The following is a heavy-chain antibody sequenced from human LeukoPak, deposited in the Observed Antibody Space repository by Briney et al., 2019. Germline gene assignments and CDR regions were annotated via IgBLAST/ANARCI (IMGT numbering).Heavy chain of an antibody. Sequence: GGSLRLSCAASGFTFSSYAMHWVRQAPGKGLEWVAVISYDGSNKYYADSVKGRFTISRDNSKNTLYLQMNSLRAEDTAVYCCARDMTTVTTYYYYGMDVWGQGTTVTVSS. D-gene: IGHD4-17*01. J-gene: IGHJ6*02. CDR1: GFTFSSYA. V-gene: IGHV3-30-3*01. CDR2: ISYDGSNK. CDR3: ARDMTTVTTYYYYGMDV.